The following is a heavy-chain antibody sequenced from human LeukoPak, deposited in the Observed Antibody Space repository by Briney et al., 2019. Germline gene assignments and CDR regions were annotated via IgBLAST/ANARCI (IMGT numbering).Heavy chain of an antibody. D-gene: IGHD3-22*01. J-gene: IGHJ3*02. CDR1: GSTFSIYS. CDR2: ISSSSSYI. V-gene: IGHV3-21*01. Sequence: GGSLRLSCAASGSTFSIYSMNWVRQAPGKGLEWVSSISSSSSYIYYADSVKGRFTISRDNAKNSLYLQMNSLRAEDTAVYYCARGDYYDSSGYYYPEAFDIWGQGTMVTVSS. CDR3: ARGDYYDSSGYYYPEAFDI.